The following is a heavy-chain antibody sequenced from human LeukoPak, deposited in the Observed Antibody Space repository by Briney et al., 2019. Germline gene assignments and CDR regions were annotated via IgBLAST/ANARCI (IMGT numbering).Heavy chain of an antibody. Sequence: GGSLRLSCAASGFTFSSYNMNWVRRAPGKGLEWVSSISSSSNYIYYADSVKGRFTISRDNAKNSLYLQMNSLRSDDTAVYYCARGPMSGSYLIYAFDIWGQGTVVTVSS. V-gene: IGHV3-21*04. J-gene: IGHJ3*02. D-gene: IGHD3-10*01. CDR2: ISSSSNYI. CDR1: GFTFSSYN. CDR3: ARGPMSGSYLIYAFDI.